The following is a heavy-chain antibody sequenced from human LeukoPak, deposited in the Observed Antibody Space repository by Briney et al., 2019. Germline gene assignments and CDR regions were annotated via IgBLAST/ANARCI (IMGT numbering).Heavy chain of an antibody. CDR2: ISSNSSYV. CDR1: GFTFSSYS. CDR3: VRDLFPHPSGISQH. J-gene: IGHJ1*01. Sequence: GGSLRLSCAASGFTFSSYSMNWVRQAPGKGLEWVSSISSNSSYVYYADSVKGRFTISRANAKKSMYLQMNSLRAEDTAVYYCVRDLFPHPSGISQHWGQGTLVTVPS. V-gene: IGHV3-21*01. D-gene: IGHD1-14*01.